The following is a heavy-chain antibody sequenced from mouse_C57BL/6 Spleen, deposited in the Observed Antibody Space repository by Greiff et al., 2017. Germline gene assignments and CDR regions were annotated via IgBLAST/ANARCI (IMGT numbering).Heavy chain of an antibody. V-gene: IGHV1-82*01. CDR1: GYAFSSSW. CDR2: IYPGDGDT. D-gene: IGHD1-1*01. CDR3: ARSGSPYGSSYEDY. Sequence: QVQLQQSGPELVKPGASVKISCKASGYAFSSSWMNWVKQRPGKGLEWIGRIYPGDGDTNYNGKFKGKATLNADKSSSTAYMQLSSLTSEDSAVYFSARSGSPYGSSYEDYWGQGTTLTVAS. J-gene: IGHJ2*01.